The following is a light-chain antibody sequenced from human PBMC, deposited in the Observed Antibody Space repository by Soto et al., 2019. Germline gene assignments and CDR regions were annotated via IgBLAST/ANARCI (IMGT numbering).Light chain of an antibody. CDR1: QGISSW. Sequence: IHRTQSPSSVSASVGDRVTITCRASQGISSWLAWYQQKQGKAPKLLIYAASSLQSGVPSRFSGSASGTDFTLTISSLQTEDFATYYCQQSYSPPQTFGQGTKVDIK. CDR3: QQSYSPPQT. J-gene: IGKJ1*01. CDR2: AAS. V-gene: IGKV1-12*01.